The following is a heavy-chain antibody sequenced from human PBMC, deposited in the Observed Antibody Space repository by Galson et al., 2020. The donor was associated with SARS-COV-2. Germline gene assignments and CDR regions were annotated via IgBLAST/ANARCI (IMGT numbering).Heavy chain of an antibody. CDR3: ARFILYYYDSNPELDPYYFDY. D-gene: IGHD3-22*01. CDR1: GFTFSKFT. J-gene: IGHJ4*02. CDR2: ITTSTNHI. V-gene: IGHV3-21*01. Sequence: GSLRLSCVASGFTFSKFTMNWVRQAPGKGLEWVSSITTSTNHIYYAESVKGRFTISRDNAENSLFLEMHSLRAEDTAVYYCARFILYYYDSNPELDPYYFDYWGQGTQVTVSP.